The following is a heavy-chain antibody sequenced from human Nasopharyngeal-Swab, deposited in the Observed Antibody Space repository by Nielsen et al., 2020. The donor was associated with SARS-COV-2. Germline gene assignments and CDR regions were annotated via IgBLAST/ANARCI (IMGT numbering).Heavy chain of an antibody. D-gene: IGHD3-22*01. CDR3: AKDWGLTMIVVAYDAFDI. Sequence: GESLKISCAASGFAFSNYGMHWVRQAPGKGLEWVAVISYEGSNKYYTDSVKGRFTISRDNSKNTLYLQMNSLRADDTAVYYCAKDWGLTMIVVAYDAFDIWGHGTLVTVSS. V-gene: IGHV3-30*18. CDR1: GFAFSNYG. J-gene: IGHJ3*02. CDR2: ISYEGSNK.